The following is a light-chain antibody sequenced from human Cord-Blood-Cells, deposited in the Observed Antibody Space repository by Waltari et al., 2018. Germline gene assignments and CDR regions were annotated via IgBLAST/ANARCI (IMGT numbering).Light chain of an antibody. CDR2: WAS. V-gene: IGKV4-1*01. J-gene: IGKJ4*01. CDR3: QQYYSTPLT. Sequence: DIVMTQSPDSLAVSLGERATINCKSSQSVLYSSNNKNYLAWYQQKPGQPPKLVIYWASTRESGVPDRFSGSGSGTDFTLRISSLQAEDVAVYYCQQYYSTPLTFGGGTKVEIK. CDR1: QSVLYSSNNKNY.